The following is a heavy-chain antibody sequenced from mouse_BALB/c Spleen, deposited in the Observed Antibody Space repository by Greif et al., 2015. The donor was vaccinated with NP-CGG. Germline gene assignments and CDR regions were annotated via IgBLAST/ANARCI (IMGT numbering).Heavy chain of an antibody. Sequence: QVQLQQSGPEPVKPGASVKMSCKASGYTFTDYVISWVKQRTGQGLEWIGEIYPGSGSTYYNEKFKGKATLTADKSSNTAYMQLSSLTSEDSAVYFCARSIHYYGYFDYWGQGTTLTVSS. D-gene: IGHD1-2*01. CDR1: GYTFTDYV. J-gene: IGHJ2*01. V-gene: IGHV1-81*01. CDR3: ARSIHYYGYFDY. CDR2: IYPGSGST.